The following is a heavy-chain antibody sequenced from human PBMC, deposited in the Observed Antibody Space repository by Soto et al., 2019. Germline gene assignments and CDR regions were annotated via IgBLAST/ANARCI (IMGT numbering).Heavy chain of an antibody. V-gene: IGHV4-59*01. CDR3: ARDGYYGAGNDWYFAL. Sequence: SETLSLTCTVSGGSISSYFWSWIRQPPGKGLEWIGYISYSGSTSYNPSLKSRVTISVDTSKNQISLNLRFVTAADTAVYYCARDGYYGAGNDWYFALWGRGTLVTVSS. D-gene: IGHD3-10*01. J-gene: IGHJ2*01. CDR2: ISYSGST. CDR1: GGSISSYF.